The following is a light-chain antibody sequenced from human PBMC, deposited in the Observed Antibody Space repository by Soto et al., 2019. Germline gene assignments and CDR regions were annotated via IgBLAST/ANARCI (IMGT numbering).Light chain of an antibody. CDR3: QQYGTSPMYT. Sequence: EIVLTQSPGTLSLSPGERATLSCRASQSVSSSYLAWYQQKPAQAPRLLIYGASGRATGIPDRFSGSGSGTDFTLTISRVEPEDFAVYYCQQYGTSPMYTFGQGTKLEIK. CDR1: QSVSSSY. V-gene: IGKV3-20*01. CDR2: GAS. J-gene: IGKJ2*01.